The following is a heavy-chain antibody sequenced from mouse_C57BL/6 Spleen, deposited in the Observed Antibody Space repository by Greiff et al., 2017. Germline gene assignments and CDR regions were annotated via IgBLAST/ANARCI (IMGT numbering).Heavy chain of an antibody. Sequence: QVQLQQPGAELVRPGTSVKLSCKASGYTFTSYWMHWVKQRPGQGLEWIGVIDPSDSYTNYNQKFKGKATLTVDTSSSTAYMQLSSLTYEDSAVYYCARGDSSGYRNWFAYWGQGTLVTVSA. CDR2: IDPSDSYT. CDR3: ARGDSSGYRNWFAY. V-gene: IGHV1-59*01. CDR1: GYTFTSYW. D-gene: IGHD3-2*02. J-gene: IGHJ3*01.